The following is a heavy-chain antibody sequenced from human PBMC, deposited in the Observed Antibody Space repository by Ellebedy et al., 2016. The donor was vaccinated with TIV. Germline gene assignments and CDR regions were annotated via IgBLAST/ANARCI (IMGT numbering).Heavy chain of an antibody. Sequence: ASVKVSXXALGGTFISYPVTWVRQAPGQGLAWMGGVISIVGTPNYAQKFQGRVTITADESPGTAYMELSSLRFEDTAVYYCARQGEGYCTNGLCSGSVSWGQGTLVTVSS. V-gene: IGHV1-69*13. CDR3: ARQGEGYCTNGLCSGSVS. J-gene: IGHJ5*01. CDR1: GGTFISYP. D-gene: IGHD2-8*01. CDR2: VISIVGTP.